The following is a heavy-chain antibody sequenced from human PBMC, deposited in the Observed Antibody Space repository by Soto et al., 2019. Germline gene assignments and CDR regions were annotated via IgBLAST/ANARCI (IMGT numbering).Heavy chain of an antibody. J-gene: IGHJ5*02. V-gene: IGHV4-59*08. CDR3: ARLGAYYQSLDP. D-gene: IGHD3-22*01. Sequence: PSEPLSPPFIFFGGPFSANYCSWIRQPPGQALVLVWYIFYVRTTSYNPSLQSRVTISLETSKSQFSLRLTSVTAADTAVYYFARLGAYYQSLDPWGPGTLVSVSS. CDR1: GGPFSANY. CDR2: IFYVRTT.